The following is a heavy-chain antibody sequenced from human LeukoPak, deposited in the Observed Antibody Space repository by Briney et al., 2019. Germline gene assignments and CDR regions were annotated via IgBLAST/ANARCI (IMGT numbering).Heavy chain of an antibody. CDR1: GITLSNYG. J-gene: IGHJ4*02. CDR2: MSYDGTKE. D-gene: IGHD2-21*01. V-gene: IGHV3-30*03. CDR3: SRDGDVVGESFDY. Sequence: SGGSLRLSCAVSGITLSNYGMSWVRQAPGKGLEWVAVMSYDGTKENYADSVKGRFTISRDNSKSTLYLQMSSLTTEDTAVYYCSRDGDVVGESFDYWGQGTLVTVSS.